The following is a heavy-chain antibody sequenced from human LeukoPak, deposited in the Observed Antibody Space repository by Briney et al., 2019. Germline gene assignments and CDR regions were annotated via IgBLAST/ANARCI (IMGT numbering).Heavy chain of an antibody. CDR2: MYYSGST. J-gene: IGHJ5*02. CDR1: GGSISSGNYY. V-gene: IGHV4-30-4*01. CDR3: ARPYYYDSRIDP. D-gene: IGHD3-22*01. Sequence: SETLSLTCTVSGGSISSGNYYWSWIRQPPGKGLEWIAFMYYSGSTYYNPSLKSRVTMSADTSKNQLSLKLSSVTAADTAVYYCARPYYYDSRIDPWGQGILVTVSS.